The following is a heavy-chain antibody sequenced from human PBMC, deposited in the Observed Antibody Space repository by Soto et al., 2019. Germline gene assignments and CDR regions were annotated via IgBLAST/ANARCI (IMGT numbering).Heavy chain of an antibody. Sequence: GGSLRLSCAASGFTFSDYDMSWVRQAPGKGLEWVSAITGSGRTANYADSVKGRFTISRDNSKDTVYLQMNSLRVEDTAVFYSARDRREVLDPWGQGISVTVSS. CDR1: GFTFSDYD. CDR2: ITGSGRTA. CDR3: ARDRREVLDP. J-gene: IGHJ5*02. V-gene: IGHV3-23*01.